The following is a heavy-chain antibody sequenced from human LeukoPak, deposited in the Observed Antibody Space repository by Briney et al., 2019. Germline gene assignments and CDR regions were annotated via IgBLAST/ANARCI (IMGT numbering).Heavy chain of an antibody. V-gene: IGHV3-74*01. D-gene: IGHD1-26*01. Sequence: GGSLRLSCAASGFTFSSYWMHWVRQAPGKGLVWVSRINSDGSSTIYADSVKGRFTISRDNAKNTLHLQMNSLRAEDTAMYYCVRGWGLGSYSEGGDAFDIWGQGTMVTVSS. CDR3: VRGWGLGSYSEGGDAFDI. CDR2: INSDGSST. CDR1: GFTFSSYW. J-gene: IGHJ3*02.